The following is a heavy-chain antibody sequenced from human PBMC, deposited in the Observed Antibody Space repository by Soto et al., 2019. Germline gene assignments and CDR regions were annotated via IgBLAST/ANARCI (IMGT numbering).Heavy chain of an antibody. D-gene: IGHD2-8*01. CDR3: ARGRRGHCTNGACYHSQNWYFDL. V-gene: IGHV4-34*01. Sequence: PSETLSLTCAVYAGSFSGYYWSWIRQPPGKGLDWIGEINHSESTHYNPSLKSRVTITVDTSKNQFSLKLSSVTAADTAVYYCARGRRGHCTNGACYHSQNWYFDLWGRVSLLTVSS. CDR2: INHSEST. CDR1: AGSFSGYY. J-gene: IGHJ2*01.